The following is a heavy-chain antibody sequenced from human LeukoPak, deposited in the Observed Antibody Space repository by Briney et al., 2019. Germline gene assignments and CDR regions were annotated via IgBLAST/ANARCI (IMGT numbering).Heavy chain of an antibody. CDR1: GGSISSSSYY. CDR3: ARVVAGEYYFDY. Sequence: PSETLSLTCTVSGGSISSSSYYWGWIRQPPGKGLEWIGSIYYSWSTYYNPSLKSRVTISVDTSKNQFSLKLSSVTAADTAVYYCARVVAGEYYFDYWGQGTLVTVSS. D-gene: IGHD6-19*01. J-gene: IGHJ4*02. CDR2: IYYSWST. V-gene: IGHV4-39*01.